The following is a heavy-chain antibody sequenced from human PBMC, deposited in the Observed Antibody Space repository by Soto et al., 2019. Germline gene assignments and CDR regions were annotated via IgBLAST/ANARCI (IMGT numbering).Heavy chain of an antibody. CDR1: GFTFSDYY. CDR3: ARARKGYYETTYPRYYYGMDV. Sequence: QVQLVESGGGLVKPGGSLRVSCVASGFTFSDYYMSWIRQAPGKGLEWVSYISGSSSYTDYAGSVKGRFTISRDNAKNSLSLQMNSLRAEDTAVYYCARARKGYYETTYPRYYYGMDVWGQGTTVTVSS. CDR2: ISGSSSYT. V-gene: IGHV3-11*05. D-gene: IGHD3-22*01. J-gene: IGHJ6*02.